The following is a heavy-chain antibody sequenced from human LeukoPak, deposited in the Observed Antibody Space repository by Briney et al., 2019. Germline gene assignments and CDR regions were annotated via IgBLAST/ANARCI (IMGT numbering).Heavy chain of an antibody. V-gene: IGHV3-23*01. CDR3: AKGTYDSSGYTDY. Sequence: GGSLRLSCAASGFTVSSNYMSWVRQAPGKGLEWVSAISGSGGSTYYADSVKGRFTISRDNSKNTLYLQMNSLRAEDTAVYYCAKGTYDSSGYTDYWGQGTLVTVSS. CDR2: ISGSGGST. J-gene: IGHJ4*02. D-gene: IGHD3-22*01. CDR1: GFTVSSNY.